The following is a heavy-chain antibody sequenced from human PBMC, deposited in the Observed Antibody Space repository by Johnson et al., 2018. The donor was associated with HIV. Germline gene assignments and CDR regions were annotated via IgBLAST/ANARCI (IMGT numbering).Heavy chain of an antibody. J-gene: IGHJ3*02. Sequence: EVQLVESGGGLVQPGGSLRISCAASGFDFKSYAMTWVRQAPGKGLEWVSSIRYSGDTTYYADSVKDRFTISRDNSKNTLYLQMNSLRADDTAVYYCARGGSDVFDIWGRGTMVTVSS. D-gene: IGHD3-16*01. CDR2: IRYSGDTT. V-gene: IGHV3-23*04. CDR1: GFDFKSYA. CDR3: ARGGSDVFDI.